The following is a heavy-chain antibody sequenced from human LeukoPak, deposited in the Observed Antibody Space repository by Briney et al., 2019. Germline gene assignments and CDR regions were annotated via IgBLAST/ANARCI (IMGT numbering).Heavy chain of an antibody. V-gene: IGHV4-38-2*01. CDR3: ARDYISGFRGFDP. J-gene: IGHJ5*02. Sequence: PETLSVTRAVSGYSIISGYYWGWIPQPPGKGLEWMGRIYHSGSTYYNPSLESRVTISVDTSKNQFPLMLSSVTAADTAEYYCARDYISGFRGFDPWGQGTLVTVSS. CDR1: GYSIISGYY. CDR2: IYHSGST. D-gene: IGHD4-11*01.